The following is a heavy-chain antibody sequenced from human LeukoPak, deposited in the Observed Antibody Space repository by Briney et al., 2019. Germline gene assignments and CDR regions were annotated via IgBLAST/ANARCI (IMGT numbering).Heavy chain of an antibody. Sequence: SETLSLTCTVSGGSISSYYWSWIRQPAGKGLEWIGRIYTSGSTNYNPSLRSRLTMSLDTSKNQFSLELRSVTAADTAVYYCARGAHYDVLTGYTKGSWFDPWGQGTLVTVSS. CDR1: GGSISSYY. J-gene: IGHJ5*02. CDR2: IYTSGST. D-gene: IGHD3-9*01. CDR3: ARGAHYDVLTGYTKGSWFDP. V-gene: IGHV4-4*07.